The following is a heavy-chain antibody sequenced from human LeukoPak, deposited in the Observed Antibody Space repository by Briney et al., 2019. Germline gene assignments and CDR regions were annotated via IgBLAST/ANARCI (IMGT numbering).Heavy chain of an antibody. Sequence: GALRLSCAASGFTFSSYEMNWVRQAPGKGLEWVSYISSSGSTIYYADSVKGRFTISRDNAKNSLYLQMNSLRAEDTAVYYCARDLRDSSGYSPFDYWGQGTLVTVSS. D-gene: IGHD3-22*01. V-gene: IGHV3-48*03. J-gene: IGHJ4*02. CDR1: GFTFSSYE. CDR3: ARDLRDSSGYSPFDY. CDR2: ISSSGSTI.